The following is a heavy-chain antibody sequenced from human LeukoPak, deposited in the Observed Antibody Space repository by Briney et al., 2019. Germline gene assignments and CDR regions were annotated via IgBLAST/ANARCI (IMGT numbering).Heavy chain of an antibody. CDR3: ATARITMIVVPLDY. D-gene: IGHD3-22*01. CDR1: GYTLTELS. V-gene: IGHV1-24*01. J-gene: IGHJ4*02. CDR2: FDPEDGET. Sequence: ASVKVSCKVSGYTLTELSMHWVRQAPGKGLEWMGGFDPEDGETIYAQKFQGRVTMTEDTSTDTAYMKLSSLRSEDTAVYYCATARITMIVVPLDYWGQGTLVTVSS.